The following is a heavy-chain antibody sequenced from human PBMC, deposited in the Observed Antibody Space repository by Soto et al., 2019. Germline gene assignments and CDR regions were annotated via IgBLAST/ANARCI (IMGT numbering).Heavy chain of an antibody. CDR2: ISYDGGNQ. CDR1: GFTFDTYA. J-gene: IGHJ4*02. Sequence: GGSLRLSCAASGFTFDTYAMHWVRQAPGKGLEWVAVISYDGGNQFYAGSVKGRFTVSRDNSKNTLYLQMNSLRNDDTAVYYCTRGLLTDYFDYWGQGALVTVSS. V-gene: IGHV3-30-3*01. CDR3: TRGLLTDYFDY.